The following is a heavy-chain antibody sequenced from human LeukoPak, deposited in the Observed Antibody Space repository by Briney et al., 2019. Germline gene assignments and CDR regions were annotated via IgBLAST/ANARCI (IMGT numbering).Heavy chain of an antibody. V-gene: IGHV1-2*02. Sequence: ASVKVSCKASGYIFIGYYVHWVRQAPGQGLEWMGWINPNSGGTNFAQKLQGRVTMTRETSINTAYMDLSRLTSDDTAVYYCAKDRSGSYSPVPFDAFDVWGQGTMVTVSS. CDR1: GYIFIGYY. J-gene: IGHJ3*01. CDR3: AKDRSGSYSPVPFDAFDV. D-gene: IGHD1-26*01. CDR2: INPNSGGT.